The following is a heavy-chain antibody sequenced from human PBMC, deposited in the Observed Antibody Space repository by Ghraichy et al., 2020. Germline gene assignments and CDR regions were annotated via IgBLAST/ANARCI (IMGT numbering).Heavy chain of an antibody. J-gene: IGHJ4*02. V-gene: IGHV3-74*01. Sequence: LSLTCVASGFTFSSHWMHWVRQAPGKGLVWVSRITSDGSGSNYADSVKGRFTISRDNAKNTLYLQMNSLRAEDTAVYYCARFLVSYGDYWGQGTLVTVSS. CDR2: ITSDGSGS. CDR3: ARFLVSYGDY. CDR1: GFTFSSHW. D-gene: IGHD3-16*01.